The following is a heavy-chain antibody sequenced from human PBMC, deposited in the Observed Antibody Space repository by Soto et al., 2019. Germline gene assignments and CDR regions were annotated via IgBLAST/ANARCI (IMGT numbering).Heavy chain of an antibody. CDR2: IDPSDSYT. V-gene: IGHV5-10-1*01. D-gene: IGHD6-19*01. CDR1: GYSFSSCW. Sequence: GEALVISRKGSGYSFSSCWIKWVSPIAGKRLEGMGRIDPSDSYTNSRPSFQGQVTISADKSISTAYLQWSSLKASDTAMYYCARQKDSSGWSRLYYYYGKDVWGQGTTVTVSS. CDR3: ARQKDSSGWSRLYYYYGKDV. J-gene: IGHJ6*02.